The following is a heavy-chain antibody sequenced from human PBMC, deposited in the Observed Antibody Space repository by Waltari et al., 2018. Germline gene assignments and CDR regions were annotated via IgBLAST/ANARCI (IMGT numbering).Heavy chain of an antibody. CDR2: IYSGGDT. CDR3: ATWTGGSLGAFDN. CDR1: GFTVSNNY. V-gene: IGHV3-53*01. D-gene: IGHD7-27*01. J-gene: IGHJ3*02. Sequence: EVQLVESGGGLIQPGGSLRLSCEDSGFTVSNNYIGWVRQAPGKGLEWVSVIYSGGDTYDADAVRGRFTISRDNSKNTLYLQMNSLRVEDTALYYCATWTGGSLGAFDNWGQGTMVTVSS.